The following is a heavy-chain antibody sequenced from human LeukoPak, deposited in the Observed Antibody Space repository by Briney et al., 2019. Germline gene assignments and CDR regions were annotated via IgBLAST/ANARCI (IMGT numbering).Heavy chain of an antibody. D-gene: IGHD2-8*01. J-gene: IGHJ4*02. CDR2: IYYSGST. V-gene: IGHV4-59*01. Sequence: SETLSLTCTVSGGSISSYYWSWIRQPPGKGLEWIGYIYYSGSTNYNPSLKSRVTISVDTSKNQFSLKLSSVTAADTAVYYCAKSLVFVFDYWGQGTLVTVSS. CDR3: AKSLVFVFDY. CDR1: GGSISSYY.